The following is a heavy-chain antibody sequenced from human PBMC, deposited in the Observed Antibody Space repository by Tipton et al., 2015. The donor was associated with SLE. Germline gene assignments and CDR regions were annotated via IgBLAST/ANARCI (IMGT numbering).Heavy chain of an antibody. D-gene: IGHD4-11*01. CDR2: IYHSGST. CDR3: AKERAETVFDY. CDR1: GYSISSGYY. Sequence: TLSLTCTVSGYSISSGYYWGWIRQPPGKGLEWIGSIYHSGSTYYRPSLKSRVTISLDTSKNQFSLRLSSVTAADTAVYYCAKERAETVFDYWGQGMPVTVSS. J-gene: IGHJ4*02. V-gene: IGHV4-38-2*02.